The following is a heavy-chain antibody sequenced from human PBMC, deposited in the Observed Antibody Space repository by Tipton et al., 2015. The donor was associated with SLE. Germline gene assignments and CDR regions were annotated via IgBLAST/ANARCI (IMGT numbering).Heavy chain of an antibody. J-gene: IGHJ5*02. CDR1: GASISSHY. D-gene: IGHD5/OR15-5a*01. V-gene: IGHV4-59*08. Sequence: TLSLTCSVSGASISSHYWNWIRQPPGKGLEYIGYTHYSGSTDYNPTLKSRVTMSVDTSKNQFSLKLSSVTAADTAVYYCARVDDFPTTWRFDPWGQGTLVTVSS. CDR2: THYSGST. CDR3: ARVDDFPTTWRFDP.